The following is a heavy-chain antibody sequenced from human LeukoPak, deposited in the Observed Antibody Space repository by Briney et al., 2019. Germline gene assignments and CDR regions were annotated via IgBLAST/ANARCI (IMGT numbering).Heavy chain of an antibody. Sequence: SETLSLTCAVSGGSFSGYYWSWIRQPPGKGLEWIGEINNSGSTNYNPSLKSPVTISVDTSKNQFSLKLSSVTAADTAVYYWARSSYDYCSGGSCYSFDYWGQGTLVTVSS. CDR2: INNSGST. CDR1: GGSFSGYY. D-gene: IGHD2-15*01. CDR3: ARSSYDYCSGGSCYSFDY. V-gene: IGHV4-34*01. J-gene: IGHJ4*02.